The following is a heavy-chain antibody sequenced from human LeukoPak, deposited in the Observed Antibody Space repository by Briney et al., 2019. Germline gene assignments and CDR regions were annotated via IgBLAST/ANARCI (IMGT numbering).Heavy chain of an antibody. J-gene: IGHJ5*02. CDR1: GGSISSGSYY. CDR2: TYTSGST. CDR3: ARDSSLSGWFDP. Sequence: SETLSLTCTVSGGSISSGSYYWSWIRQPAGKGLEWVGRTYTSGSTTYNPSLESRVTISLDTSKNQFSLKLSSVTAADTAVYYCARDSSLSGWFDPWGQGTLVTVSS. D-gene: IGHD3-10*01. V-gene: IGHV4-61*02.